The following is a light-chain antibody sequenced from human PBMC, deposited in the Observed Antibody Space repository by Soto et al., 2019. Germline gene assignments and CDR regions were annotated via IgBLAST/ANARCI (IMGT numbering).Light chain of an antibody. Sequence: QSVLTQPPSVSGAPGQVVTISCTGSSSSIGAGYDVHWYQHLPGTAPKLLIYGNSNRPSGVPDRFSGSKAGTSASLAITGLQAEDEADYYCQSHDSSLSGWVFGGGTKLTVL. CDR3: QSHDSSLSGWV. CDR2: GNS. V-gene: IGLV1-40*01. CDR1: SSSIGAGYD. J-gene: IGLJ3*02.